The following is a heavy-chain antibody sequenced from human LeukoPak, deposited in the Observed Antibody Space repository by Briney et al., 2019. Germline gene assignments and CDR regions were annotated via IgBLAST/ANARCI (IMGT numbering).Heavy chain of an antibody. Sequence: ASVTVSCTASGYTFTSYYMHWVRQAPGQGLEWMGIINPSGGSTSYAQKFQGRVTMTRDTSTSTVYMELSSLRSEDTAVYYCARDGYYDSSGYYANLYWYFDLWGRGTLVTVSS. CDR3: ARDGYYDSSGYYANLYWYFDL. J-gene: IGHJ2*01. V-gene: IGHV1-46*01. CDR2: INPSGGST. CDR1: GYTFTSYY. D-gene: IGHD3-22*01.